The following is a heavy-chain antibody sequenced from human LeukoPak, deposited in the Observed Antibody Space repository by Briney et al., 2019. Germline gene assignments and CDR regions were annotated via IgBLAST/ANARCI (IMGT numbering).Heavy chain of an antibody. CDR2: INHRGNN. CDR1: GESFNTYY. CDR3: ARKRRRGYYLNSAFDV. J-gene: IGHJ3*01. V-gene: IGHV4-34*01. Sequence: NPSETLSLTCTVYGESFNTYYWSWIRQSPGKGLEWIGEINHRGNNNYNTVLKSRVSISVEASKNQFSLKVNSVTVADTAAYFCARKRRRGYYLNSAFDVWGQGTVVTVSS. D-gene: IGHD3-3*01.